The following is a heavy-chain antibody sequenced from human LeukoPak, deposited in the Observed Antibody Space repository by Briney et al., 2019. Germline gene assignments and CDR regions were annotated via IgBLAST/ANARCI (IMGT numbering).Heavy chain of an antibody. CDR3: AKDVVRGVSAAGRRDY. CDR2: ISGSGGST. Sequence: GGSLRLSCAASGFTFSSYAMSWVRQAPGKGLEWVSAISGSGGSTYYADSVKGRFTTSRDNSKNTLYLQMNSLRAEDTAVYYCAKDVVRGVSAAGRRDYWGQGTLVTVSS. D-gene: IGHD3-10*01. CDR1: GFTFSSYA. V-gene: IGHV3-23*01. J-gene: IGHJ4*02.